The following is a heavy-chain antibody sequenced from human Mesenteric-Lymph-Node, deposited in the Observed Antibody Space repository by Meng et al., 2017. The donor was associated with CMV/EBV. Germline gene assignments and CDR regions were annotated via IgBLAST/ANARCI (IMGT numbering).Heavy chain of an antibody. CDR1: GSFSGYY. CDR2: INHSGST. Sequence: GSFSGYYWSWIRQPPGKGLEWIGEINHSGSTNYNPYLKSRVTISVDTSKNQFSLKLSSVTAADTAVYYCARGRGGFFGSYYGIGFDYWGQGTLVTVSS. D-gene: IGHD1-26*01. J-gene: IGHJ4*02. V-gene: IGHV4-34*01. CDR3: ARGRGGFFGSYYGIGFDY.